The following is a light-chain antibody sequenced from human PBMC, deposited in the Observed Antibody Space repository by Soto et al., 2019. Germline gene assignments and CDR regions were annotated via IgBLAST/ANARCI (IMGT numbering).Light chain of an antibody. J-gene: IGKJ5*01. CDR1: QSLVHSDGIAY. Sequence: DVVMTQSPLSLPVTLGQPASISCRSNQSLVHSDGIAYFSWFQQRPGRSPRRLIYKVSNRDSGVPARFSGSGSGTDFALKNSRVEAEDVGVYYCMQGTHWPPTFGQGTRLEIK. CDR3: MQGTHWPPT. V-gene: IGKV2-30*02. CDR2: KVS.